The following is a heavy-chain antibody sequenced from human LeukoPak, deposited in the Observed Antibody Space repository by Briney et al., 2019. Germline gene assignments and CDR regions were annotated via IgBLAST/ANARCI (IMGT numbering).Heavy chain of an antibody. CDR2: IQFDGGNY. CDR3: ARMGTVLVPGSMEYPIDN. D-gene: IGHD2-2*01. J-gene: IGHJ4*02. V-gene: IGHV3-30*02. CDR1: GFSFGRYG. Sequence: GGSLRLSCAASGFSFGRYGMHWVRQAPGKGLEWVAFIQFDGGNYWYADSMKGRFTISRDNFKNTLSLHMNSLRAEDTAVYYCARMGTVLVPGSMEYPIDNWGQGTLVTVSS.